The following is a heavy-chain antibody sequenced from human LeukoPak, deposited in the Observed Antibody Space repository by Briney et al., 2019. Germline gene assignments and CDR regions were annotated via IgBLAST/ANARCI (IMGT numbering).Heavy chain of an antibody. J-gene: IGHJ4*02. CDR2: IYAAGRT. Sequence: KPSETLSLTCTVSGGSISSYYWSWIRQPAGKGLEWIGRIYAAGRTNDNPSLKSRVSMSVDTSKNQFSLKRSSVTAADTAVYYCARAFYSSSWLDYWGQGTLVTVSS. D-gene: IGHD6-13*01. V-gene: IGHV4-4*07. CDR3: ARAFYSSSWLDY. CDR1: GGSISSYY.